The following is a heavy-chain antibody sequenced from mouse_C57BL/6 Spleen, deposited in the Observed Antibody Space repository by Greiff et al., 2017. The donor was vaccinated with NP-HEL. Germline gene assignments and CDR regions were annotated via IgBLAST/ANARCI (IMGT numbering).Heavy chain of an antibody. D-gene: IGHD4-1*01. V-gene: IGHV1-62-2*01. CDR2: FYPGSGSI. Sequence: QVHVTPSSPAVVPPFSSFNLSFNSSFYTFTYYTIHFLNPISLHGLEWIGWFYPGSGSIKYNEKFKDKATLTADKSSSTVYMELSRLTSEDSAVYFCARHEGDWDRYFDYWGQGTTLTVSS. J-gene: IGHJ2*01. CDR1: FYTFTYYT. CDR3: ARHEGDWDRYFDY.